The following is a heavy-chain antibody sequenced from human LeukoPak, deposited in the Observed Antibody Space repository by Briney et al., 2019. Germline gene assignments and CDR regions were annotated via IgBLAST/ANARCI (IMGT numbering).Heavy chain of an antibody. CDR2: IKEDGSEK. J-gene: IGHJ4*02. CDR3: ASQFWWAAVAGTTLDY. CDR1: GFTFSSYW. Sequence: GGSLRLSCIASGFTFSSYWMSWVRQAPGGGLEWVANIKEDGSEKYYVDSVKGRFTISRDNAKISLYLQMNSLRAEDTAVYYCASQFWWAAVAGTTLDYWGQGTLVTVSS. V-gene: IGHV3-7*05. D-gene: IGHD6-19*01.